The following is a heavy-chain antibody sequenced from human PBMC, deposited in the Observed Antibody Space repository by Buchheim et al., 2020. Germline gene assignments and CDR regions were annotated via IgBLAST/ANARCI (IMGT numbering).Heavy chain of an antibody. CDR3: ARISGSYWY. Sequence: QLQLQESGPGLVKPSETLSLTCTVSAGSISSSSYYWGWIRQPPGKGLEWIGSIYYRGSTSYNPSLKSRVTISVHTSTNQFSLKLSSVTAADTAVYYCARISGSYWYWGQGTL. J-gene: IGHJ4*02. CDR2: IYYRGST. CDR1: AGSISSSSYY. V-gene: IGHV4-39*07. D-gene: IGHD1-26*01.